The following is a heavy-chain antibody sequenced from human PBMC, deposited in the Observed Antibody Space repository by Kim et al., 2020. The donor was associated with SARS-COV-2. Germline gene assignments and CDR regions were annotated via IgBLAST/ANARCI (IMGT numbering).Heavy chain of an antibody. CDR2: INHSGST. D-gene: IGHD3-3*01. CDR3: ARKTLNPGDFWSGYYPSPHGGFDY. CDR1: GGSFSGYY. V-gene: IGHV4-34*01. Sequence: SETLSLTCAVYGGSFSGYYWSWIRQPPGKGLEWIGEINHSGSTNYNPSLKSRVTISVDTSKNQFSLKLSSVTAADTAVYYCARKTLNPGDFWSGYYPSPHGGFDYWGQGTLVTVSS. J-gene: IGHJ4*02.